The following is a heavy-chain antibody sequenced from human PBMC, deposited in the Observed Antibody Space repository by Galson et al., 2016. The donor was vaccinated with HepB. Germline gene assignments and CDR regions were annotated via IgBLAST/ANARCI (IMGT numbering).Heavy chain of an antibody. D-gene: IGHD3-16*01. CDR3: AKDRGMEHHDYHFDF. CDR1: GFSFNNYG. Sequence: SLRLSCAASGFSFNNYGMSWVRQTSGKGLEWVSSIYGGGNDPSYADSVKGRFTISRDNSKSTLYLQMNSLRAEDTAVYYCAKDRGMEHHDYHFDFWGQGAQVTVSS. J-gene: IGHJ4*02. CDR2: IYGGGNDP. V-gene: IGHV3-23*05.